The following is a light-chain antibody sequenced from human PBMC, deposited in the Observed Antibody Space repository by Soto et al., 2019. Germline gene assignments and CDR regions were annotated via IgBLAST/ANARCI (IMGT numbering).Light chain of an antibody. CDR1: QSVSSSY. J-gene: IGKJ1*01. CDR3: QQYVRSPRT. V-gene: IGKV3-20*01. CDR2: GAS. Sequence: EIVLTQSPGTLSLSPGERATLSCRASQSVSSSYLAWYQQKPGQAPRLLIYGASSRATGIPDRFRGSGSGTDFTLTISSLKPEDCAVYYCQQYVRSPRTFGKGTKVEIK.